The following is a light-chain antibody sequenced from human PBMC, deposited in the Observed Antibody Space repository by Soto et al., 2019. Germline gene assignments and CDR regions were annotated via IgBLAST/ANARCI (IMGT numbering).Light chain of an antibody. CDR1: QSVSSY. V-gene: IGKV3-11*01. J-gene: IGKJ5*01. CDR3: QQRSNWPPPLT. Sequence: IVLTQSPATVALSPGERATRSCRASQSVSSYLAWYQQNHGQAPRLLIYDASNRATGIPARFSGSGSGTDFTLTISSLEPEDFAVYYCQQRSNWPPPLTFGQGTRLEIK. CDR2: DAS.